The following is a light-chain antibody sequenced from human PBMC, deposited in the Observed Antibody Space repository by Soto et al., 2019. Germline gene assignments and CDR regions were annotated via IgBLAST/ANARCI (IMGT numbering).Light chain of an antibody. J-gene: IGLJ1*01. CDR1: SSDIGGHNA. Sequence: QSVLTQPASVSGSPGHSITISCTGTSSDIGGHNAVSWYQQYSGEAPRLLIYDVTSRAAGVSNRFSASKSGNTASLTISGLQAEDEADYYCSSYVTGASYVLGPGTKVT. CDR2: DVT. CDR3: SSYVTGASYV. V-gene: IGLV2-14*01.